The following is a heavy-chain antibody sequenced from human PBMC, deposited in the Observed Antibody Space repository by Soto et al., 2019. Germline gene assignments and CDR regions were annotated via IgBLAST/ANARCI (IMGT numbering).Heavy chain of an antibody. J-gene: IGHJ6*02. D-gene: IGHD3-3*01. CDR3: ASVSRITIFGVVITAVYGLDV. CDR2: INHSGST. V-gene: IGHV4-34*01. CDR1: GGSFSGYY. Sequence: SETLSLTCAVYGGSFSGYYWSWIRQPPGKGLEWIGEINHSGSTNYNPSLKSRVTISVDTSKNQFSLKLSSVTAADTAVYYCASVSRITIFGVVITAVYGLDVWGQGTTVTVSS.